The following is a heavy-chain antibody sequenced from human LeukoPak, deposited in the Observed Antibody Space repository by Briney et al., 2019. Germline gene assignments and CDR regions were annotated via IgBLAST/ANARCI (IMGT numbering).Heavy chain of an antibody. D-gene: IGHD7-27*01. V-gene: IGHV3-23*01. CDR2: IGASGGDI. Sequence: GGSLRLSCATSGFTFSSYTMIWVRQAPGKGLEWVSIIGASGGDIHYADSVKSRFSISRDNPKNTLTLQMNSLRVDDTAVYYCARDPNWGSGYWGQGTLVTVSS. CDR3: ARDPNWGSGY. J-gene: IGHJ4*02. CDR1: GFTFSSYT.